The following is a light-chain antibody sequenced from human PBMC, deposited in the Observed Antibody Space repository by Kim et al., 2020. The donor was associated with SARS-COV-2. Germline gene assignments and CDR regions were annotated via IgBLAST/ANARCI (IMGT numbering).Light chain of an antibody. CDR1: SSNIGSNY. J-gene: IGLJ3*02. CDR3: AAWDDSLGGVV. Sequence: ELTQPPSASGTPGQRVTISCSGSSSNIGSNYGYWYQQLPGTAHKLLIYRNNQRHSGVPDRVSGSKSGTTASLAMSGRRSEAEDEYYCAAWDDSLGGVVFGGGTQLTVL. CDR2: RNN. V-gene: IGLV1-47*01.